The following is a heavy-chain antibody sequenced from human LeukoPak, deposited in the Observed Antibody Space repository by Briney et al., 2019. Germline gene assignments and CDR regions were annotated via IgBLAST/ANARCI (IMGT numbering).Heavy chain of an antibody. D-gene: IGHD3-22*01. CDR2: INHSGST. J-gene: IGHJ4*02. CDR3: ARRTYYYDSSGSSSGYYFDY. V-gene: IGHV4-34*01. Sequence: SETLSLTCAVYGGSFSGYYWSWIRQPPGKGLEWIGEINHSGSTNYNPSLKSRVTISVDTSKNQSSLKLSSVTAADTAVYYCARRTYYYDSSGSSSGYYFDYWGQGTLVTVSS. CDR1: GGSFSGYY.